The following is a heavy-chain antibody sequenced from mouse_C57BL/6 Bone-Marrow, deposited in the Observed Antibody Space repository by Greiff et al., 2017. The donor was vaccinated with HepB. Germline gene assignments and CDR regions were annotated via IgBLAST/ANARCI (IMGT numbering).Heavy chain of an antibody. V-gene: IGHV1-85*01. J-gene: IGHJ2*01. CDR2: IYPRDGST. CDR1: GYTFTSYD. CDR3: ARGDYDSRGNYFDY. D-gene: IGHD1-1*01. Sequence: VQLVESGPELVKPGASVKLSCKASGYTFTSYDINWVKQRPGQGLEWIGWIYPRDGSTKYNEKFKGKATMTVDTSSSTAYMELHSLTSEDSAVYFSARGDYDSRGNYFDYWGQGTTLTVAS.